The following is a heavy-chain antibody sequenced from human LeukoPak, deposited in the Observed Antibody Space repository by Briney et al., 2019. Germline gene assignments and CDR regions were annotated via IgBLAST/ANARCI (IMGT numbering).Heavy chain of an antibody. J-gene: IGHJ4*02. CDR2: INNDGSST. Sequence: PGGSLRLSCAASGFTFNIYWMHWVRQAPGKGLVWVSRINNDGSSTSYADSVKGRFTISRDNAKNTLYLQMNSLRAEDTAVYYCAQTGGNWNEVDYWGQGTLVTVSS. CDR1: GFTFNIYW. D-gene: IGHD1-1*01. CDR3: AQTGGNWNEVDY. V-gene: IGHV3-74*01.